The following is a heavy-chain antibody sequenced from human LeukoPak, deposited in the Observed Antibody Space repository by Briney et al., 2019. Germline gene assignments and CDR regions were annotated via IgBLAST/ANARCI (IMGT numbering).Heavy chain of an antibody. V-gene: IGHV3-49*04. CDR1: GFTFGDYA. J-gene: IGHJ4*02. D-gene: IGHD5-12*01. Sequence: GGSLRLSCSASGFTFGDYAMGWVRQAPGKGLEWLGFIRTKDFGATTQYPASVKGRFSITRDDSKRVVYLQMNSLNIEDTAVFYCTRLAGGGHDRFDFWGQGTLVTVSS. CDR3: TRLAGGGHDRFDF. CDR2: IRTKDFGATT.